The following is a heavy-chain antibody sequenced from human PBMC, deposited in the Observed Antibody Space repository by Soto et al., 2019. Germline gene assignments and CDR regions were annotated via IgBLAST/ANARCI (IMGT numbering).Heavy chain of an antibody. D-gene: IGHD6-6*01. Sequence: SGPTLVNPTQTLTLTCTFSGFSLSTSGVGVGWIRQPPGKALEWLALIYWDDDKRYSTSLKTRLTISKDTSKNQVVLTMTNMDPVDTATYYCARSIAARSYYYYGMDVWGQGTTVTVSS. J-gene: IGHJ6*02. CDR3: ARSIAARSYYYYGMDV. V-gene: IGHV2-5*02. CDR2: IYWDDDK. CDR1: GFSLSTSGVG.